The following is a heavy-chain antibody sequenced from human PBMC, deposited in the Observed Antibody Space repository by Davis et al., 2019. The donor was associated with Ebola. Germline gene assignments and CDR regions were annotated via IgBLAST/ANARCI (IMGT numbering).Heavy chain of an antibody. J-gene: IGHJ3*02. V-gene: IGHV4-34*01. CDR2: INHSGST. CDR1: GGSFSGYY. D-gene: IGHD3-22*01. CDR3: AILNYYDSSGYYLMRRAFDI. Sequence: PGGSLRLSCAVYGGSFSGYYWSWIRQPPGKGLEWIGEINHSGSTNYNPSLKSRVTISVDTSKNQFSLKLSSLTAADTAVYYCAILNYYDSSGYYLMRRAFDIWGQGTMVTVSS.